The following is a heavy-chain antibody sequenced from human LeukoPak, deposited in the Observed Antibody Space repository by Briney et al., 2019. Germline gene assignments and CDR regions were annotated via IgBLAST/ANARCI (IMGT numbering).Heavy chain of an antibody. CDR3: ARVGVGAGGAFDI. V-gene: IGHV1-69*01. J-gene: IGHJ3*02. CDR1: GGTFSSYA. D-gene: IGHD1-26*01. CDR2: IIPIFGTA. Sequence: GSSVKLSCTASGGTFSSYAISWVRQAPGQGHEWMGGIIPIFGTANYAQKFQGRVTITADESTSTAYMELSSLTSEDTAVYYCARVGVGAGGAFDIWGQGTMVTVSS.